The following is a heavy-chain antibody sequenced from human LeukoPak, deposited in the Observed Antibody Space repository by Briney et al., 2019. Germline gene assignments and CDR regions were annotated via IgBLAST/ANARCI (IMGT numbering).Heavy chain of an antibody. CDR1: GGPISTSGYY. D-gene: IGHD2-2*02. Sequence: SETLSLTCTVSGGPISTSGYYWGWTRQPPGKGLQWIGSIYYSGNTYYNPSLKSRVTMSVDTSKNQFSLKVNTVTAAETAVYYCGRSPIVVIPAAIPTEDVVRPDYFDYWGQGTLVTVSS. J-gene: IGHJ4*02. V-gene: IGHV4-39*01. CDR2: IYYSGNT. CDR3: GRSPIVVIPAAIPTEDVVRPDYFDY.